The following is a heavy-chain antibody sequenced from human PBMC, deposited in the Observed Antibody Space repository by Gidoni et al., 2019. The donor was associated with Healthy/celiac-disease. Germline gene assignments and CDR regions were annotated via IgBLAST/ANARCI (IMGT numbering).Heavy chain of an antibody. CDR2: ISYDGSNK. Sequence: QVQLVESGGGVVQPGRSLRLSCAASGFPFSSYAMHWVRQAPGKGLEWVAVISYDGSNKYYADSVKGRFTISRDNSKNTLYLQMNSLRAEDTAVYYCATPLRFLEWPLDYWGQGTLVTVSS. D-gene: IGHD3-3*01. J-gene: IGHJ4*02. V-gene: IGHV3-30-3*01. CDR1: GFPFSSYA. CDR3: ATPLRFLEWPLDY.